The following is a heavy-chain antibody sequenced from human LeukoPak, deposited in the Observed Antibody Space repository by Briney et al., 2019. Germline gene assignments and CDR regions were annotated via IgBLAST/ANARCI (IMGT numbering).Heavy chain of an antibody. V-gene: IGHV1-2*02. CDR3: ARGRVRPGGAFDI. CDR1: GSTYTGYY. CDR2: INPNSGGT. J-gene: IGHJ3*02. D-gene: IGHD1-1*01. Sequence: ASVKVSYQASGSTYTGYYMHWVRQAPGQGLEWMGWINPNSGGTNYAQKFQGRVTMTRDTSISTAYMELSRLRSDDTAVYYCARGRVRPGGAFDIWGQGTMVTVSS.